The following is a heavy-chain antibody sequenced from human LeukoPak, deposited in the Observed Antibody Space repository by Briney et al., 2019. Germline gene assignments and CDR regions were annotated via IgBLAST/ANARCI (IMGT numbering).Heavy chain of an antibody. Sequence: PSETLSLTCTVSGGSVSSGSYYWSWIRPPPGTGLEWIGYIYYSGSTNYNPSLKSRVTISVDTSKNQSSLKLSSVTAADTAVYYCARGALKVLWFGELFRYYYYGMDVWGQGTTVTVS. J-gene: IGHJ6*02. CDR1: GGSVSSGSYY. D-gene: IGHD3-10*01. V-gene: IGHV4-61*01. CDR3: ARGALKVLWFGELFRYYYYGMDV. CDR2: IYYSGST.